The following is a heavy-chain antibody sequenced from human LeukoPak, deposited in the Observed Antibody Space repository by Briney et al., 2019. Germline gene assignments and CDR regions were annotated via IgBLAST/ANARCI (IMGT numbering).Heavy chain of an antibody. J-gene: IGHJ3*02. CDR1: GFTFSSYG. D-gene: IGHD2-2*01. CDR3: AKFAGYCSSTSCSNEAFDI. CDR2: IRCGGSNK. V-gene: IGHV3-30*02. Sequence: PGGSLRLSCAASGFTFSSYGMNWVRQAPGKGLEWVSFIRCGGSNKYYADSVKGRFTISRDNAKNTLYLQMNGLRAGDTAVYYCAKFAGYCSSTSCSNEAFDIWGQGAMVTVSS.